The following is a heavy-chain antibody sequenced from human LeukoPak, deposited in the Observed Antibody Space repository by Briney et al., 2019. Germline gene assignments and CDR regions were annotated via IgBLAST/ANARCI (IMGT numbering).Heavy chain of an antibody. V-gene: IGHV4-38-2*02. Sequence: SETLSLTCAVSGYSLSSGYYCGWIRQPPGKGLEWIGSIYHSGSTYYNPSLKSRVTISVDTSKNQFFLKLSSVTATDAAIYYCERERSSSSDYWGQGTLVTVSS. CDR2: IYHSGST. J-gene: IGHJ4*02. D-gene: IGHD6-6*01. CDR3: ERERSSSSDY. CDR1: GYSLSSGYY.